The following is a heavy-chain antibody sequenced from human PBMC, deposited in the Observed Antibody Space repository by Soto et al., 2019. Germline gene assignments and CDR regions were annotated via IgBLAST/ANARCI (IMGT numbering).Heavy chain of an antibody. D-gene: IGHD3-9*01. CDR1: GFTFSSYA. V-gene: IGHV3-23*01. CDR3: AKDRGYYDILTGYSL. CDR2: ISGSGGST. J-gene: IGHJ4*02. Sequence: GGSLRLSCAASGFTFSSYAMSWVRQAPGKGLEWVSAISGSGGSTYYADSVKGRFTISRDNSKNTLYLQMNSLRAEDTAVYYCAKDRGYYDILTGYSLWGQGTLVTVSS.